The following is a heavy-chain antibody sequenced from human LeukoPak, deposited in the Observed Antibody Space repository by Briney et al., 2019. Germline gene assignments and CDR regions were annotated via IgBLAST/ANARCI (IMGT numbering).Heavy chain of an antibody. CDR3: AGTTDYSSFLAY. V-gene: IGHV4-39*01. Sequence: SETLSLTCTVSGGSISSSNYYWGWIRQPPGKGLEWIGSIYYSGSTYYNPSLKSRVTISVDTSKNQFSLKLSSVTAADTAVYHCAGTTDYSSFLAYWGQGTLVTVSS. D-gene: IGHD4-11*01. J-gene: IGHJ4*02. CDR1: GGSISSSNYY. CDR2: IYYSGST.